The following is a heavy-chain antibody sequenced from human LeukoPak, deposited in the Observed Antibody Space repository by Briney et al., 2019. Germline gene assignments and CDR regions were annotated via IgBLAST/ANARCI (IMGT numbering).Heavy chain of an antibody. V-gene: IGHV4-39*07. J-gene: IGHJ3*02. CDR2: IYYSGST. CDR3: ARAYQHGIVVVVAAPRAFDI. CDR1: GGSISSSSYY. Sequence: PSETLSLTCTVSGGSISSSSYYWGWIRQPPGKGLEWIGSIYYSGSTYQNPSLKSRVTISVDTSKNQFSLKLSSVTAADTAVYYCARAYQHGIVVVVAAPRAFDIWGQGTMVTVSS. D-gene: IGHD2-15*01.